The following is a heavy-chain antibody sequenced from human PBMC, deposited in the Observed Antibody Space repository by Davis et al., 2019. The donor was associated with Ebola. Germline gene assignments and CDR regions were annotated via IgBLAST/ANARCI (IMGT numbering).Heavy chain of an antibody. V-gene: IGHV3-7*01. J-gene: IGHJ6*02. CDR3: LYGMDV. Sequence: GGSLRLSCAASGFTFITYSMNWVRQAPGKGLEWVASIKQDGSNKYYVDSVKGRFTISRDNAKNSLYLQMNSLRVEDTAVYYCLYGMDVWGQGTTVTVSS. CDR1: GFTFITYS. CDR2: IKQDGSNK.